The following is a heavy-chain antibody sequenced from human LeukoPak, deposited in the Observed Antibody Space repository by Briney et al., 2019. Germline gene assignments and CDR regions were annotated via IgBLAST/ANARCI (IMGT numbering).Heavy chain of an antibody. CDR3: ARLYCSGGSCYRDSWFDP. D-gene: IGHD2-15*01. Sequence: SETLSLTCTVSGGSISSYYWNWIRQPPGKGLEWIGYIYYTGSTNYNPSLKSRVTISVDTSKNQFSLKLSSVTAADTAVYYCARLYCSGGSCYRDSWFDPWGQGTLVTVSS. V-gene: IGHV4-59*01. J-gene: IGHJ5*02. CDR2: IYYTGST. CDR1: GGSISSYY.